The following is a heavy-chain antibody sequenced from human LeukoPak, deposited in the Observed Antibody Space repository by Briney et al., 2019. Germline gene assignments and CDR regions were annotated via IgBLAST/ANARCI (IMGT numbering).Heavy chain of an antibody. J-gene: IGHJ1*01. D-gene: IGHD6-19*01. CDR1: GFSFSDYA. V-gene: IGHV3-23*01. CDR2: ISSGGHDAT. CDR3: ATYPGVAVNKYFQH. Sequence: GGSLRLSCAASGFSFSDYAMVWVRQAPRKGLEWVSGISSGGHDATFYADSVKGRFTVSRDNSKNTLYLQMNSLRVEDTAIYYCATYPGVAVNKYFQHWGQGTLLTVSS.